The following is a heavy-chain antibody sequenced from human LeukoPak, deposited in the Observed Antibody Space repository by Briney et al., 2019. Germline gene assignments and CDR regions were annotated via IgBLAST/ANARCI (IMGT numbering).Heavy chain of an antibody. J-gene: IGHJ4*02. CDR1: GFSLSTSGMC. CDR2: IDRDDDK. V-gene: IGHV2-70*11. CDR3: ARSEYSSPHIDY. Sequence: SGPTLVNPTQTLTLTCTFSGFSLSTSGMCVSWIRQPPGKALEWLARIDRDDDKYYSTSLKTRLTISKDTSKNQVVLTMTNMDPVDTATYYCARSEYSSPHIDYWGQGTLVTVSS. D-gene: IGHD6-6*01.